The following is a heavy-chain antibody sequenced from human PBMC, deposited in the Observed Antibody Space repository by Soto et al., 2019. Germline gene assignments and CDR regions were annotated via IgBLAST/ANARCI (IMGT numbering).Heavy chain of an antibody. D-gene: IGHD6-13*01. CDR3: ARLQAAVPHY. CDR1: GDSISGSPYF. V-gene: IGHV4-39*01. J-gene: IGHJ4*02. CDR2: IFYDGYT. Sequence: QLQLQESGPGLVMPSETLSLTCTVSGDSISGSPYFWGWIRQPPGKRLEWIGSIFYDGYTVYSPSLQSRVTISVDTSKNQFSLRLTSVAAADPAIYFCARLQAAVPHYWGQGTLVTVSS.